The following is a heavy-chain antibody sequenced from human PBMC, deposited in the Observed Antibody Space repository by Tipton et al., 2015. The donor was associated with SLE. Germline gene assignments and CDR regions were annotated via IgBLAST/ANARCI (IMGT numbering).Heavy chain of an antibody. D-gene: IGHD2-15*01. V-gene: IGHV4-34*11. CDR2: ISYSGST. Sequence: TLSLTCAVYGGSFSGYYWSWIRQPPGKGLEWIGHISYSGSTHYNSSLKSRVTMSLDASKNQFSLTVSSVTAADTAVYHCARDAYCSGGSCYGFDSWGPGTLVTVSS. J-gene: IGHJ4*02. CDR1: GGSFSGYY. CDR3: ARDAYCSGGSCYGFDS.